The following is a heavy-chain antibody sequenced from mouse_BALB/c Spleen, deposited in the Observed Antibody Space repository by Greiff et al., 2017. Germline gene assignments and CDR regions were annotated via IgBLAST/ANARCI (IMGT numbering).Heavy chain of an antibody. D-gene: IGHD1-2*01. CDR1: GYTFTSYW. V-gene: IGHV1-69*02. Sequence: QVQLQQPGAELVRPGASVKLSCKASGYTFTSYWINWVKQRPGQGLEWIGNIYPSDSYTNYNQKFKDEATLTVDKSSSTAYMQLSSPTSEDSAVYYCTRGGFITTATYAMDYWGQGTSVTVSS. CDR2: IYPSDSYT. J-gene: IGHJ4*01. CDR3: TRGGFITTATYAMDY.